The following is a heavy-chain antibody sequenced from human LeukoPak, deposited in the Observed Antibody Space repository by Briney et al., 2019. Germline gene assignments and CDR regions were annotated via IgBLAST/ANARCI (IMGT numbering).Heavy chain of an antibody. D-gene: IGHD1-26*01. V-gene: IGHV1-2*04. J-gene: IGHJ6*02. Sequence: GASVKVSCKASGYTFTGYYMHWVRQAPGQGLEWMGWINPNSGGTNYAQKFQGWVTMTRDASISTAYMELSRLRSDDTAVYYCARLPIYYYYYYGMDVWGQGTTVTVSS. CDR3: ARLPIYYYYYYGMDV. CDR2: INPNSGGT. CDR1: GYTFTGYY.